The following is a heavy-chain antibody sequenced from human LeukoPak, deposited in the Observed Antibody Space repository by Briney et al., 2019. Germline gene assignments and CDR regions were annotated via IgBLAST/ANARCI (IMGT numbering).Heavy chain of an antibody. CDR1: GGSFSGYY. J-gene: IGHJ4*02. D-gene: IGHD3/OR15-3a*01. Sequence: SETLSLTCAVYGGSFSGYYWSWIRQPPGKGLEWIGEINHSGSTNYNPSLKSRVTISVDTSKNQFSLRLTSVTAADTAVYYYARQTGSGLFILPGGQGTLVTVSS. CDR2: INHSGST. V-gene: IGHV4-34*01. CDR3: ARQTGSGLFILP.